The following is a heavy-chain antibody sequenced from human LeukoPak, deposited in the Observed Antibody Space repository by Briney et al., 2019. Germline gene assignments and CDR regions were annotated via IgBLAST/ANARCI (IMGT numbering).Heavy chain of an antibody. CDR1: GGSISSSSYY. CDR3: ARLNPGLVRGYFDY. J-gene: IGHJ4*02. Sequence: SETLSLTCTVSGGSISSSSYYWGWIRQPPGKGLEWIGSIYYSGSTYYNPSLKSRVTISVDTSKNQFSLKLSSVTAADTAVYYCARLNPGLVRGYFDYWGQGTLVTVSS. V-gene: IGHV4-39*01. CDR2: IYYSGST. D-gene: IGHD6-19*01.